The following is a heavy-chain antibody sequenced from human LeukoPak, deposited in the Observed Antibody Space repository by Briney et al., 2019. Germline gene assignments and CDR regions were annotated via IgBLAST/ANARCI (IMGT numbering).Heavy chain of an antibody. CDR3: ARSEYYGSGSYYTYPDY. J-gene: IGHJ4*02. D-gene: IGHD3-10*01. CDR2: IKQDGSEK. V-gene: IGHV3-7*01. Sequence: PGGSLRLSXAASGFTFSSYWMSWVRQAPGKGLEWLANIKQDGSEKYYVDSVKGRFTISRDNAKNSLYLQMNSLRAEDTAVYYCARSEYYGSGSYYTYPDYWGQGTLVTVSS. CDR1: GFTFSSYW.